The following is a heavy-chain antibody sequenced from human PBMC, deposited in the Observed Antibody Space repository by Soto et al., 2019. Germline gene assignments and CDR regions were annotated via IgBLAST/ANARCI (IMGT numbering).Heavy chain of an antibody. D-gene: IGHD3-9*01. J-gene: IGHJ6*02. CDR3: ATDRRYYDILTGQGPDYYYYGMDV. CDR2: FDPEDGET. Sequence: QVQLVQSGAEVKKPGASVKVSCKVSGYALTELSMHWVRQAPGKGLEWMGGFDPEDGETIYAQKFQGRVTMTEDTSTDTAYMELSSLRSEDTAVYYCATDRRYYDILTGQGPDYYYYGMDVWGQGTTVTVSS. CDR1: GYALTELS. V-gene: IGHV1-24*01.